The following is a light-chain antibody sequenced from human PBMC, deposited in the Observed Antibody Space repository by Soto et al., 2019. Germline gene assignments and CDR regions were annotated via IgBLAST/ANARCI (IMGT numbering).Light chain of an antibody. Sequence: DIQMTQSPSSLSASVGDRVTITCRASQSISNFLNWYQQKPGKAPKLLIYAASTLQSGVPSRFSRSGSGTDFTLTISSLQPEDFGTYYCQQSYTTPFTFTFGGATKVEIK. CDR3: QQSYTTPFTFT. V-gene: IGKV1-39*01. CDR1: QSISNF. CDR2: AAS. J-gene: IGKJ4*01.